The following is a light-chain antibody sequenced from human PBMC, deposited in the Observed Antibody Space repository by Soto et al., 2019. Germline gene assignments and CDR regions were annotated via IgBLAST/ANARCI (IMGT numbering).Light chain of an antibody. CDR1: QSVTSNY. J-gene: IGKJ1*01. CDR2: GAS. Sequence: EILMTQSPSTLSVSPGERATLSCRASQSVTSNYLAWYQQKPGQAPRLLIYGASSRATGIPDRFSGSGSGTDFTLTISRLEPEDFAVYYCQQYGSSPPWTFGQGTKVDIK. V-gene: IGKV3-20*01. CDR3: QQYGSSPPWT.